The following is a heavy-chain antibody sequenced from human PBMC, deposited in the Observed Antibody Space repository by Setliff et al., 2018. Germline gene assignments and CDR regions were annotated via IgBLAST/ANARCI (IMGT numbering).Heavy chain of an antibody. CDR2: IIPIFGTA. CDR1: GGIFSSYA. J-gene: IGHJ4*02. CDR3: ARLLPLVGPGGPFDY. D-gene: IGHD3-16*01. Sequence: SVKVSCKASGGIFSSYAISWVRQAPGQGLEWMGGIIPIFGTANYAHKFQGRVTITADESTSTAYMELNSLRSEDTAVYYCARLLPLVGPGGPFDYWGQGTLVTVSS. V-gene: IGHV1-69*13.